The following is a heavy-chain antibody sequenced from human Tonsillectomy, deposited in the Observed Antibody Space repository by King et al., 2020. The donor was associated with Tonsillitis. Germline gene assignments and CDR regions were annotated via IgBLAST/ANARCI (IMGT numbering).Heavy chain of an antibody. V-gene: IGHV3-30*02. D-gene: IGHD7-27*01. CDR2: IHNDGSKN. J-gene: IGHJ4*02. CDR1: GFHFSGYG. CDR3: AKDSYWGKLDY. Sequence: VQLVESGGGVVQPGGSLRLSCAASGFHFSGYGMHWVRQAPGKGLEWVAFIHNDGSKNYHADSVKGRFTITRDNAKNTLHLQMNSLRAEDTAIYYCAKDSYWGKLDYWGQGSLVTVSS.